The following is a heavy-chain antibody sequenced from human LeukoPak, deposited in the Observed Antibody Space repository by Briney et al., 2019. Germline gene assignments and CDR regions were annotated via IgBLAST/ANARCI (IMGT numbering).Heavy chain of an antibody. CDR2: INPSGGST. CDR1: GYTFTSYY. Sequence: ASVKVSCTASGYTFTSYYMHWVRQAPGQGLEWMGIINPSGGSTSYAQKFQGRVTMTRDTSTSTVYMELSSLRSEDTAVYYCARTGYSSSWYYSVYYYYGMDVWGQGTTVTVSS. D-gene: IGHD6-13*01. J-gene: IGHJ6*02. V-gene: IGHV1-46*01. CDR3: ARTGYSSSWYYSVYYYYGMDV.